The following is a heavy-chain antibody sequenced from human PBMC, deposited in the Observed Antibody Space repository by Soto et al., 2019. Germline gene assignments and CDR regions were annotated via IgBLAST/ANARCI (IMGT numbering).Heavy chain of an antibody. CDR1: GFTVSSSY. CDR3: AKHRGGDDRDFDY. D-gene: IGHD1-1*01. Sequence: EVQLVESGGGLVQPGGSLRLSCAASGFTVSSSYMSWVRQAPGKGLEWVSVIYSGGGTYFADSVKGRFAMSRDNSENTLYLQMNSLRAEDTAVYYCAKHRGGDDRDFDYWGRGALVTVSS. CDR2: IYSGGGT. V-gene: IGHV3-66*01. J-gene: IGHJ4*02.